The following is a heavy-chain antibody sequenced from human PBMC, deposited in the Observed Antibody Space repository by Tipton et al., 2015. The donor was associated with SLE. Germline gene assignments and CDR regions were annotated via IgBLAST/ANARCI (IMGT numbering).Heavy chain of an antibody. CDR3: ARVKHGQIPVAGIYFYYFMDV. D-gene: IGHD6-19*01. CDR2: IYYSGST. Sequence: TLSLTCTVSGGSISSGNYYWGWIRQPPGKGLEWIGIIYYSGSTFYTPSLKSRVTISADSSTNQFYLNMRSVTAADTALYYCARVKHGQIPVAGIYFYYFMDVWGNGTAVSISS. V-gene: IGHV4-39*07. J-gene: IGHJ6*03. CDR1: GGSISSGNYY.